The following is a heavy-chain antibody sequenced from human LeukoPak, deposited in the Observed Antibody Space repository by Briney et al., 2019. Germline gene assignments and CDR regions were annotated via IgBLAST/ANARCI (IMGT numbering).Heavy chain of an antibody. J-gene: IGHJ4*02. CDR2: IYPGDSDT. Sequence: GESLKISCKGSGYSFTRYWIGWVRQMPGKGLEWMGIIYPGDSDTKYSPSFQGQVTISADKSINTAYLQWSSLKASDTAMYYCARGDPSYYFDYWGQGTLVTVSS. CDR1: GYSFTRYW. V-gene: IGHV5-51*01. CDR3: ARGDPSYYFDY. D-gene: IGHD3-16*02.